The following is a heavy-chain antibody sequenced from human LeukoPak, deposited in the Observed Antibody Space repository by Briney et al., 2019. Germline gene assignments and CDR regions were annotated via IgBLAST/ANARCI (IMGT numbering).Heavy chain of an antibody. D-gene: IGHD3-10*01. J-gene: IGHJ4*02. CDR3: GGGAPGSGSPRFDY. Sequence: GRSLRLSCAASGFTFSSYGMHWVRQAPGKGLEWVAVISYDGSNKYYADSVKGRFTISRDNSKNTLYLQMNSLRAGDTAVYYCGGGAPGSGSPRFDYWGQGTLVTVSS. V-gene: IGHV3-30*03. CDR1: GFTFSSYG. CDR2: ISYDGSNK.